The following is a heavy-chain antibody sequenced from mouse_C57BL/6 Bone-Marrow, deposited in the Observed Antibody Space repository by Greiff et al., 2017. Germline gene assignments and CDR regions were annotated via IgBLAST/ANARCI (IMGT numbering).Heavy chain of an antibody. CDR1: GYTFTSYG. Sequence: QVQLQQSGAELARPGASVKLSCKASGYTFTSYGISWVKQRTGQGLEWIGEIYPRSGNTYYNEKLKGKATLTADKSSSTAYMELRSLTSEDSAVYFCAPRHLRLFAYWGQGTLVTVSA. J-gene: IGHJ3*01. V-gene: IGHV1-81*01. CDR3: APRHLRLFAY. CDR2: IYPRSGNT. D-gene: IGHD3-2*02.